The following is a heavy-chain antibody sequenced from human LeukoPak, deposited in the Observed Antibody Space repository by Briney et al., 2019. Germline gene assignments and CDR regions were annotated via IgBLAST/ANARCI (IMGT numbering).Heavy chain of an antibody. D-gene: IGHD2-15*01. Sequence: GGSLRLSCAASGFTFSSYSMNWVRQAPGKGLEWVSSISSSSSYIYYADSVKGRFTISRDNAKNSLYLQMNSLRAEDTAVYYCARARRVVVAAFDYWGQGTLVTVSS. CDR2: ISSSSSYI. J-gene: IGHJ4*02. V-gene: IGHV3-21*01. CDR1: GFTFSSYS. CDR3: ARARRVVVAAFDY.